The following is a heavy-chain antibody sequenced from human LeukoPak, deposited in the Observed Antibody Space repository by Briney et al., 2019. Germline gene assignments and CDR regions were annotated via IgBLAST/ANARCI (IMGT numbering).Heavy chain of an antibody. CDR3: AKEVGHCSGGACAEHFDY. J-gene: IGHJ4*02. CDR2: IWYDGSYK. V-gene: IGHV3-30*02. Sequence: GGSLRLSCAASGFIFSTFGMHWVRQAPGKGLEWVASIWYDGSYKFYVDSVKDRFTISRDNSRNTVSLQMSSLRAEDTAVYYCAKEVGHCSGGACAEHFDYWGQGTMVTVSS. D-gene: IGHD2-15*01. CDR1: GFIFSTFG.